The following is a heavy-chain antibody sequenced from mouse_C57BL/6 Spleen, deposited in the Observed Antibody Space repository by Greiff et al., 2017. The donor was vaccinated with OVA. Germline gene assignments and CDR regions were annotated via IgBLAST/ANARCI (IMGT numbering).Heavy chain of an antibody. CDR2: ISSGSSTI. J-gene: IGHJ3*01. V-gene: IGHV5-17*01. CDR3: AREGDYYGSSPAWFAY. CDR1: GFTFSDYG. D-gene: IGHD1-1*01. Sequence: DVHLVESGGGLVKPGGSLKLSCAASGFTFSDYGMHWVRQAPEKGLEWVAYISSGSSTIYYADTVKGRFTISRDNAKNTLFLQMTSLRSEDTAMYYCAREGDYYGSSPAWFAYWGQGTLVTVSA.